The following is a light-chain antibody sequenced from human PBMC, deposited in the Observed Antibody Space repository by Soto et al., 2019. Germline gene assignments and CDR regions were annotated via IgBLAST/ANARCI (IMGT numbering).Light chain of an antibody. CDR1: SSDVGIYNL. CDR2: EGT. Sequence: QSVLTQPASVSGSPGQSITISCTGTSSDVGIYNLVSWYQHHPGKAPQLLIYEGTKRPSGVSHRFSGSKSGNTASLTISGLQAEDEADYYCCSYAGITTYVFGTGTKVTVL. CDR3: CSYAGITTYV. V-gene: IGLV2-23*01. J-gene: IGLJ1*01.